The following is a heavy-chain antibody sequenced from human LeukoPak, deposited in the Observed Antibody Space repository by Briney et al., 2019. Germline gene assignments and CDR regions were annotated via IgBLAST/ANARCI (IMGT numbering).Heavy chain of an antibody. V-gene: IGHV3-23*01. CDR2: ISDSGGRT. CDR1: GITLSNYG. CDR3: ERQIAVAGKAGFDY. D-gene: IGHD6-19*01. Sequence: PGGSLRLSCAVSGITLSNYGMSWVRQAPGKGLEWVAGISDSGGRTKYADSVKGRFTISRVNSKNTLYLQMNSLRAEDTAVYYCERQIAVAGKAGFDYWSLATLVTVSS. J-gene: IGHJ4*02.